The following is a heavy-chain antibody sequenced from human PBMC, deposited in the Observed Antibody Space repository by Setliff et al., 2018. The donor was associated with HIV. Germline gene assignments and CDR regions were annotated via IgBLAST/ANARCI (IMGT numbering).Heavy chain of an antibody. Sequence: GGSLRLSCVASGFTFSSHAMSWVRQAPGKGLEWVSTISGSGGLTFYADSVKGRFTISRDNSKNTLYLQMNSLKAEDTVVYYCAKGHYSSGDSKQNGFDMWGQGTMVTVSS. CDR3: AKGHYSSGDSKQNGFDM. V-gene: IGHV3-23*01. D-gene: IGHD3-22*01. J-gene: IGHJ3*02. CDR1: GFTFSSHA. CDR2: ISGSGGLT.